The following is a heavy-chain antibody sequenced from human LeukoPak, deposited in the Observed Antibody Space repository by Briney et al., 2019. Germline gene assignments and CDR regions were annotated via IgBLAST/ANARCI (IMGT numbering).Heavy chain of an antibody. V-gene: IGHV4-4*07. CDR2: IYTSGST. J-gene: IGHJ3*02. D-gene: IGHD6-6*01. CDR3: ARDSSSADAFDI. Sequence: SETLSLTCTVSGGSISSYYWSWIQQPAGKGLEWIGRIYTSGSTNYNPSLKSRVTMSVDTSKNQFSLKLSSVTAADTAVYYCARDSSSADAFDIWGQGTMVTVSS. CDR1: GGSISSYY.